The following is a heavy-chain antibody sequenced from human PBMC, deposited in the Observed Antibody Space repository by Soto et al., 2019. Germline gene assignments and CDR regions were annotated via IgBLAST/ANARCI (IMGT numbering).Heavy chain of an antibody. D-gene: IGHD1-20*01. J-gene: IGHJ4*02. Sequence: GGSLRLSCAGSGFTFKTYTFHWGRQPPGKGLEWVAVISYDGSNKYYADSAKGRFTVSRDNSKSTLFLQMNSLTPEDTAVYYCARGSMYNWNQSPPDSWGQGTLVTVSS. CDR2: ISYDGSNK. CDR3: ARGSMYNWNQSPPDS. V-gene: IGHV3-30-3*01. CDR1: GFTFKTYT.